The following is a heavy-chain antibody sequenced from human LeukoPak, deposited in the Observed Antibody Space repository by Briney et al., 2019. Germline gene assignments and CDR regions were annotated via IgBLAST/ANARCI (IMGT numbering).Heavy chain of an antibody. V-gene: IGHV3-53*01. D-gene: IGHD1-20*01. CDR1: GFTFSSYA. CDR3: ARGITGSTYHAFGI. Sequence: GGSLRLSCAASGFTFSSYAMSWVRQAPGRGLEWVSVLYIDGRTYYADSVKGRFTISRDNSKNTLYLQMNSLRAEDTAVYYCARGITGSTYHAFGIWGQGTMVTVSS. J-gene: IGHJ3*02. CDR2: LYIDGRT.